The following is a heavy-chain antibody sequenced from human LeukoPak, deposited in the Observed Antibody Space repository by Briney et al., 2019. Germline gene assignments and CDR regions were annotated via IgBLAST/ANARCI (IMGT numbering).Heavy chain of an antibody. CDR1: GFTFDDYA. J-gene: IGHJ4*02. D-gene: IGHD5-12*01. V-gene: IGHV3-23*01. Sequence: GRSLRLSCAASGFTFDDYAMHWVRQAPGKGLEWVSVISGSGDTTYYADSVKGRFTISRDNSKNTLYLQMSSLRVEDTAVYYCAKASRVATITIDYWGRGTLVTVSS. CDR2: ISGSGDTT. CDR3: AKASRVATITIDY.